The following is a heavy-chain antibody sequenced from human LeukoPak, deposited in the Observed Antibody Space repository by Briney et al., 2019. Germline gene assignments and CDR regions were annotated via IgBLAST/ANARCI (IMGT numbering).Heavy chain of an antibody. J-gene: IGHJ4*02. D-gene: IGHD3-22*01. V-gene: IGHV4-34*01. CDR2: INHSGST. CDR1: GGSFSGYY. Sequence: SETLSLTCAVYGGSFSGYYWSWIRQPPGKGLEWIGEINHSGSTNYNPSLKSRVTISVDTSENQFSLKLSSVTAADTAVYYCAREPRDSSGYSPFDYWGQGTLVTVSS. CDR3: AREPRDSSGYSPFDY.